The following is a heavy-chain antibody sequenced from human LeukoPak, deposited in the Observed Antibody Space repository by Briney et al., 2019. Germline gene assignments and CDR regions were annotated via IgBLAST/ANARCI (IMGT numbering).Heavy chain of an antibody. CDR2: ISGSGGST. CDR1: GFTFSSYA. Sequence: GGSLILSCAASGFTFSSYAMSWVRQAPGKGLEWVSGISGSGGSTYYTDSVKGRFTIFRDNSKNTLYLQMNSLRAEDTAVYHCANGWSPDYWGRGTLVTVSS. CDR3: ANGWSPDY. D-gene: IGHD2-15*01. V-gene: IGHV3-23*01. J-gene: IGHJ4*02.